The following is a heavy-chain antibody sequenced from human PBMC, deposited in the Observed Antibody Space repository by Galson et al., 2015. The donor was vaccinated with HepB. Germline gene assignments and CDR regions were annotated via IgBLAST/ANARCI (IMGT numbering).Heavy chain of an antibody. CDR3: ARDFDSLRIAVAGTAD. CDR2: ISAYNGNT. V-gene: IGHV1-18*04. D-gene: IGHD6-19*01. J-gene: IGHJ4*02. Sequence: SVKVSCKASGYTFTSYGISWVRQAPGQGLEWMGWISAYNGNTNYAQELQGRVTMTTDTSTSTAYMELRSLRSDDTAVYYCARDFDSLRIAVAGTADWGQGTLVTVSS. CDR1: GYTFTSYG.